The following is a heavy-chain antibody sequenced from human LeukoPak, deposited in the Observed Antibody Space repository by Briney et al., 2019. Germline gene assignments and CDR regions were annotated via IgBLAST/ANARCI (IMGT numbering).Heavy chain of an antibody. V-gene: IGHV5-51*01. D-gene: IGHD6-19*01. Sequence: GESLKISCKGSGYNFTTYWIGWVRQMPGKGLEWMGIIYPGDSDTRYSPSFQGQVTISADKSISTAYLQWSSLKASDTAMYYCARQDSSGWSDYYYYGMDVWGQGTTVTVSS. CDR3: ARQDSSGWSDYYYYGMDV. CDR1: GYNFTTYW. CDR2: IYPGDSDT. J-gene: IGHJ6*02.